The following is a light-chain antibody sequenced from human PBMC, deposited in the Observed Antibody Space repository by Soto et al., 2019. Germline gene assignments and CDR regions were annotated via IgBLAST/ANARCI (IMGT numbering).Light chain of an antibody. J-gene: IGKJ3*01. CDR2: GAS. CDR3: QQYGSSPPFT. Sequence: EIVLTQSPGTLSLSPGERATLSCRASQSVSSSYLAWYQQKPGQAPRLLIYGASTRATGIPDRFSGSGSGTDFTLTISRLEPEDFAVYYCQQYGSSPPFTFGPGPKVDI. CDR1: QSVSSSY. V-gene: IGKV3-20*01.